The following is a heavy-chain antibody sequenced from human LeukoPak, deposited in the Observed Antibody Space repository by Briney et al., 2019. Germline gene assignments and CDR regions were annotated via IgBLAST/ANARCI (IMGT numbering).Heavy chain of an antibody. CDR2: IYDRGPT. CDR1: GGSISSYY. D-gene: IGHD3-10*01. J-gene: IGHJ4*02. Sequence: PSETLSLTCTVSGGSISSYYWSWIRQPPGKGLEWIGCIYDRGPTYYNPSLKSRITISVDRPKNQFFLNVTSVTAADTAVYCARSRQGSGLLNYWGQGNLVAVSS. V-gene: IGHV4-59*04. CDR3: ARSRQGSGLLNY.